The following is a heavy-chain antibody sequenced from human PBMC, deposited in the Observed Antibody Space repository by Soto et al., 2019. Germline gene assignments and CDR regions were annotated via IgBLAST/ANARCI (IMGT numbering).Heavy chain of an antibody. D-gene: IGHD5-12*01. CDR2: IIPIFGTA. V-gene: IGHV1-69*06. CDR1: GGTFSSYA. Sequence: SVKVSCKASGGTFSSYAISWVRQAPGQGLEWMGGIIPIFGTANYAQKFQGRVTITADKSTSTAYMELSSLRSEDTAVYYCARDGDGYNPLHYFVYWGQGTLVTVSS. CDR3: ARDGDGYNPLHYFVY. J-gene: IGHJ4*02.